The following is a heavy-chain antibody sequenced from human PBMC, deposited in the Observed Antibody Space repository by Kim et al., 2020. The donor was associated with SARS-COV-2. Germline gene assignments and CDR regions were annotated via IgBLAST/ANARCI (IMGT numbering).Heavy chain of an antibody. Sequence: GGSLRLSCAASGFTFSSYEMNWVRQAPGKGLEWVSYISSSGSTIYYADSVKGRFTISRDNAKNSLYLQMNSLRAEDTAVYYCAREGYDILTGYYEGADPEDIWGQGTMVTVSS. V-gene: IGHV3-48*03. CDR2: ISSSGSTI. J-gene: IGHJ3*02. D-gene: IGHD3-9*01. CDR3: AREGYDILTGYYEGADPEDI. CDR1: GFTFSSYE.